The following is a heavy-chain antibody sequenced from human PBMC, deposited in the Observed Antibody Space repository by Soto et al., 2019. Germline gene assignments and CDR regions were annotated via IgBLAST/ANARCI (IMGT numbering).Heavy chain of an antibody. V-gene: IGHV4-59*01. CDR2: IYYSGST. D-gene: IGHD3-9*01. CDR3: ARYFDWPNAFDI. CDR1: GGSISSYY. J-gene: IGHJ3*02. Sequence: SETLSLTCTVSGGSISSYYWSWIRQPPGKGLEWIGYIYYSGSTNYNPSLKSRVTISVDTSKNQFSLKLTSVTAADTAVYFCARYFDWPNAFDIWGQGTMVTVSS.